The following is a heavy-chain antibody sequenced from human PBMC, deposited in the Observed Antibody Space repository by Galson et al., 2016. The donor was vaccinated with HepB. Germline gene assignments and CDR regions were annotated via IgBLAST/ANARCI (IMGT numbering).Heavy chain of an antibody. CDR1: GFTFSKYG. D-gene: IGHD2/OR15-2a*01. CDR3: ARRHEYCPPVGCSVDY. J-gene: IGHJ4*02. Sequence: SLRLSCAASGFTFSKYGMHWVRQAPGKGLEWVSVIYSGGSTYYADSVKGRFTISRDNSNSMLFLQMSSLRADDTAVYYCARRHEYCPPVGCSVDYWGQGTLVSVSS. V-gene: IGHV3-NL1*01. CDR2: IYSGGST.